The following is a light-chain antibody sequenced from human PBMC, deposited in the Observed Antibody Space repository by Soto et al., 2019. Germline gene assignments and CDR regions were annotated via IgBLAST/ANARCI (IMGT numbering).Light chain of an antibody. V-gene: IGKV3-11*01. CDR3: QQRSNWPPT. Sequence: EIVLTQSPATLSLSPGERATLSCRASQSVSSYLACYQQKPGQAPRLLIYDASTRATGIPARFSGSGSGTDFTLTITSLEPEDFAVYYCQQRSNWPPTFGQGTKVDI. J-gene: IGKJ1*01. CDR1: QSVSSY. CDR2: DAS.